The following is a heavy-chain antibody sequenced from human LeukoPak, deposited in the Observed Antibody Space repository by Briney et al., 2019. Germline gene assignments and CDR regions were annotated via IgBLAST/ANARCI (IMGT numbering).Heavy chain of an antibody. CDR2: IYHSGST. J-gene: IGHJ5*02. D-gene: IGHD3-3*01. CDR3: ARVYDFWSGYSRPNNWFDP. CDR1: GGSFSGYY. Sequence: SETLSLTCAVYGGSFSGYYWSWIRQPPGKGLEWIGEIYHSGSTNYNPSLKSRVTISVDTSKNQFSLKLSSVTAADTAVYYCARVYDFWSGYSRPNNWFDPWGQGTLVTVSS. V-gene: IGHV4-34*01.